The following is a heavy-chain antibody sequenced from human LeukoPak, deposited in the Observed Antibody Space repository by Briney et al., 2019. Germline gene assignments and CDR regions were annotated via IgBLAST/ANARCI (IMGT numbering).Heavy chain of an antibody. V-gene: IGHV3-9*01. CDR1: GFTFDDYA. CDR3: AKVKDDSSGYYFYFDY. D-gene: IGHD3-22*01. CDR2: ISWNSGSI. J-gene: IGHJ4*02. Sequence: GGSLRLSCAASGFTFDDYAMHWVRQAPGKGLEWVSGISWNSGSIGYADSVKGRFTISRDNAKNSLYLQMNSLRAEDTALYYCAKVKDDSSGYYFYFDYWGQGTLVTVSS.